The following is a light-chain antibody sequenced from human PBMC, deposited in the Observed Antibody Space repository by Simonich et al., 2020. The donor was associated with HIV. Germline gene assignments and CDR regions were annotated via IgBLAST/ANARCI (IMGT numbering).Light chain of an antibody. V-gene: IGKV4-1*01. CDR2: WAS. J-gene: IGKJ1*01. CDR3: QQYYSTPQT. Sequence: EIVMTQSPDSLAVSLGERATVNCRSSRSVLYSSNNKNYLAWYQQKPGQPPKLLIYWASTRESGVPDRFSGSGSGTDFTLTINSLQAEDVAVYYCQQYYSTPQTFGQGTKVEIK. CDR1: RSVLYSSNNKNY.